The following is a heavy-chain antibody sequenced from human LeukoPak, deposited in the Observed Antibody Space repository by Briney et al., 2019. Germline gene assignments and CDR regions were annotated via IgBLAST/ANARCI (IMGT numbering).Heavy chain of an antibody. CDR1: GGSISSGGYS. CDR2: IYYSGST. D-gene: IGHD2-15*01. CDR3: ARDPGGSTFFDY. Sequence: SETLSLTCTVSGGSISSGGYSWSWIRQHPGKGLEWIGYIYYSGSTYYNPSLKSRVTISVDTSKNQFSLKLSSVTAADTAVYYCARDPGGSTFFDYWGQGTLVTVSS. V-gene: IGHV4-31*03. J-gene: IGHJ4*02.